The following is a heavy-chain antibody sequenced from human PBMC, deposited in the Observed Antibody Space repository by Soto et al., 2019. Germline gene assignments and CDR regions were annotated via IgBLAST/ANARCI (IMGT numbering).Heavy chain of an antibody. V-gene: IGHV3-74*01. D-gene: IGHD4-17*01. CDR3: TKSEENSYGLFH. CDR2: IKTDGSST. J-gene: IGHJ4*02. CDR1: GFSFSNYW. Sequence: EVQLVESGGGLVQPGGSLRLSCAASGFSFSNYWIHWVRQAPGKGLVWVSRIKTDGSSTDYAVSVKGRFTISRDNTNNPLYLQMHSLTAEDTAVYYCTKSEENSYGLFHWGQGTLVTVSS.